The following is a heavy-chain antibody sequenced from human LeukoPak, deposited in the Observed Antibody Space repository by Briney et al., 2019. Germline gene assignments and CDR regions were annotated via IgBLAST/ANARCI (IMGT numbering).Heavy chain of an antibody. CDR1: GFTFSSYG. Sequence: GGSLRLSCAASGFTFSSYGMHWVRQAPGKGLEWVAFIRYDGSNKYYADSVKGRFTISRDNSKNTLYLQMNSLRAEDTAVYYCAKNVRRFGELKDNWFDPRGQGTLVTVSS. D-gene: IGHD3-10*01. V-gene: IGHV3-30*02. CDR2: IRYDGSNK. CDR3: AKNVRRFGELKDNWFDP. J-gene: IGHJ5*02.